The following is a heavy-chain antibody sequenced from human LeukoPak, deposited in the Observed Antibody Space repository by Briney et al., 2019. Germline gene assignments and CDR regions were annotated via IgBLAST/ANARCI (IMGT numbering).Heavy chain of an antibody. CDR2: MNPNSGST. V-gene: IGHV1-8*03. D-gene: IGHD5-12*01. Sequence: ASVQFSCKASGYTFTSYDINWVRQATGQGLEWMGWMNPNSGSTGYAQKFQGRVTITRNTSISTAYMELSGLRSEDTAVYYCARGRSTGYPYYFEYWGQGTLVTVSS. J-gene: IGHJ4*02. CDR1: GYTFTSYD. CDR3: ARGRSTGYPYYFEY.